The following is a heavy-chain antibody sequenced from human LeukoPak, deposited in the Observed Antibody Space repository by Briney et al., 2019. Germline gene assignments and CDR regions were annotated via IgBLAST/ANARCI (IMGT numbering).Heavy chain of an antibody. V-gene: IGHV3-20*04. CDR2: INWNGGST. Sequence: GGSLRLSCAASGFTFSSYAMSWVRQAPGKGLEWVSGINWNGGSTGYVDSVKGQFTISRDNSKNTLYLQMNSLRAEDTAVYYCAKDGDGLGNGNDYWGQGTLVTVSS. D-gene: IGHD3/OR15-3a*01. CDR3: AKDGDGLGNGNDY. CDR1: GFTFSSYA. J-gene: IGHJ4*02.